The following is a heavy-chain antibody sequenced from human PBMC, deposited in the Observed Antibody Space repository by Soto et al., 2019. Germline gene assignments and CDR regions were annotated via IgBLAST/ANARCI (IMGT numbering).Heavy chain of an antibody. CDR2: IYPGDSDT. Sequence: GASLTISSQCSGYSFTIYWIGWVLQLPGKGLEWMGIIYPGDSDTRYSPSFQGQVTISADKSISTAYLQWSSLKASDTAMYYCARLGAAAGTDGMDVWGQGTTVTVSS. CDR3: ARLGAAAGTDGMDV. D-gene: IGHD6-13*01. CDR1: GYSFTIYW. V-gene: IGHV5-51*01. J-gene: IGHJ6*02.